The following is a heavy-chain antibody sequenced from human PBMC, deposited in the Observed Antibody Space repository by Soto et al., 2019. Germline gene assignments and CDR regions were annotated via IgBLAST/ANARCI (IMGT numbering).Heavy chain of an antibody. V-gene: IGHV1-58*01. CDR2: IVVGSGNT. D-gene: IGHD6-19*01. CDR1: GFTFTSSS. CDR3: AADRSGSGIWR. J-gene: IGHJ4*02. Sequence: SVKLSCKASGFTFTSSSVQWVRQARGQRLEWIGWIVVGSGNTNYAQKFQERVTITRDMSTSTAYMELSSLRSEDTAVYYCAADRSGSGIWRWGQGTLVTVSS.